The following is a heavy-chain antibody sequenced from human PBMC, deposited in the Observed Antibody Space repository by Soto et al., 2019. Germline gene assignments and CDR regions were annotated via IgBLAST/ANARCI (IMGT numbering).Heavy chain of an antibody. Sequence: EVQLEESGGGLVQPGGSLRLSCAASGFTFSRYTMNWVRQTPGKGLEWVSYISSGSLSIYYADSVKGRFTVARDNAKNSLFLPMYSLRDEDTAVYYCARGGSSSDNGMDVWGQGTTVTVSS. J-gene: IGHJ6*02. CDR3: ARGGSSSDNGMDV. CDR2: ISSGSLSI. CDR1: GFTFSRYT. V-gene: IGHV3-48*02. D-gene: IGHD3-16*01.